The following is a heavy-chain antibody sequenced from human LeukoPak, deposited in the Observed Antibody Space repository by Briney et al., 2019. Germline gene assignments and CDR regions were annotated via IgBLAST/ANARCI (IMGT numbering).Heavy chain of an antibody. D-gene: IGHD3-9*01. J-gene: IGHJ5*02. Sequence: SETLSLTCAIYGGSFSGYYWSWIRQPPGKGLEWIGEINHRGSTNYNPSLKSRVTISLDTSKNQFSLKLSSVTAADTAVYFCARDGSIFSLFASSGQGTLVTVSS. CDR1: GGSFSGYY. V-gene: IGHV4-34*01. CDR3: ARDGSIFSLFAS. CDR2: INHRGST.